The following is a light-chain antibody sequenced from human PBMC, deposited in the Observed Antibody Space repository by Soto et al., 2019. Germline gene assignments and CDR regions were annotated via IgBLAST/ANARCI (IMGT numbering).Light chain of an antibody. CDR1: QSFSNDF. J-gene: IGKJ1*01. CDR3: QQYGSSPPRT. V-gene: IGKV3-20*01. Sequence: EMVLTQCPRNKNLSPGERSTLSCVSVQSFSNDFLAWYQQKPGQAPRLLIYGASTRATDVPDRFSGSGSGADFTLTISRLEPEDFAVYYCQQYGSSPPRTFGQGTKVDIK. CDR2: GAS.